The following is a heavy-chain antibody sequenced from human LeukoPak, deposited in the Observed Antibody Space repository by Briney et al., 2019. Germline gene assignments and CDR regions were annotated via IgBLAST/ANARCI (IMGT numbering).Heavy chain of an antibody. V-gene: IGHV4-34*01. Sequence: SETLSLTCAVSGGSFSGYYWSWIRQPPGKGLEWIGEINHSGSTNFNPSLKSRVTISVDTSKNQFSLKLSPVTAADTAVYYCARGRVYCSGGSCLYYYYYGMDVWGQGTTVTVSS. CDR3: ARGRVYCSGGSCLYYYYYGMDV. CDR2: INHSGST. CDR1: GGSFSGYY. J-gene: IGHJ6*02. D-gene: IGHD2-15*01.